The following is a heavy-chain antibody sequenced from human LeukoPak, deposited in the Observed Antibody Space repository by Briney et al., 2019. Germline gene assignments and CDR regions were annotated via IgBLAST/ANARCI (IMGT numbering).Heavy chain of an antibody. CDR2: IIPIFGTA. V-gene: IGHV1-69*05. CDR1: GGTFSSYA. CDR3: ARARVVVTGPLDY. D-gene: IGHD4-23*01. Sequence: SVKVSCKASGGTFSSYAISWVRQAPGQGLEWMGGIIPIFGTANYAQKFQGRVTITTDESTSTAYMELSSLRSVDTAVYYCARARVVVTGPLDYWGQGTLVTVSS. J-gene: IGHJ4*02.